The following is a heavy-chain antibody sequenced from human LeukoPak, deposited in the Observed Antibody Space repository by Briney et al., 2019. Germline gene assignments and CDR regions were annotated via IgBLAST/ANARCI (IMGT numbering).Heavy chain of an antibody. CDR1: GFTFDDYG. D-gene: IGHD3-10*01. V-gene: IGHV3-20*01. CDR3: ARELSMFRGVILPWFDP. J-gene: IGHJ5*02. Sequence: PGGCLRLSCAASGFTFDDYGMSWVRQAPGGGLEWGSGINWNGGNTGYADSVKGRFTISRDNAKNSLYLQMNSLRAEDTALYHCARELSMFRGVILPWFDPWGQGTLVTVSS. CDR2: INWNGGNT.